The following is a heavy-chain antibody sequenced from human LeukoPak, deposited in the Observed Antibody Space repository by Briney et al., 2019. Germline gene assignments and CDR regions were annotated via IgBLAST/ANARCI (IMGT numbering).Heavy chain of an antibody. CDR1: GGSISSSSYY. CDR3: FCEVVTDGFDY. V-gene: IGHV4-39*07. Sequence: SSETLSLTCTVSGGSISSSSYYWGWIRQPPGKGLEWIGSIYYSGSTYYNPSLKSRVTISVDTSKNQFSLKLSSVTAADTAVYYSFCEVVTDGFDYWGQGTLVTVSS. CDR2: IYYSGST. D-gene: IGHD2-21*02. J-gene: IGHJ4*02.